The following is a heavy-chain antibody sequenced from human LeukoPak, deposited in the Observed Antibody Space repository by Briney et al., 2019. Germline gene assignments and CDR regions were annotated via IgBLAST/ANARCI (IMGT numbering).Heavy chain of an antibody. V-gene: IGHV3-21*01. CDR2: ISGSSRYI. CDR1: GFTFSSYS. CDR3: ARVIIVATKNPDY. Sequence: PGGSLRLSCAASGFTFSSYSMNWVRQAPGKGLEWVSTISGSSRYIYFADSVKGRFTISRDNAKNSLYLQMNSLRAEDTAVYYCARVIIVATKNPDYWGQGTLVTVSS. D-gene: IGHD5-12*01. J-gene: IGHJ4*02.